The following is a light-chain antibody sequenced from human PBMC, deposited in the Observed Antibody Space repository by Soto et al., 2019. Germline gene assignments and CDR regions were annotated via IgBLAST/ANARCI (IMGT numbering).Light chain of an antibody. J-gene: IGLJ3*02. CDR3: ASHTTSLTWV. Sequence: SVLTQAASASGSPGQSITISCTGTSSDIGAYNHVSWYQQHPGKAPKVLIYEVSDRPSGISNRFSGSKSGNTASLTISGLQAEDEADYYCASHTTSLTWVFGGGTKLTVL. V-gene: IGLV2-14*01. CDR1: SSDIGAYNH. CDR2: EVS.